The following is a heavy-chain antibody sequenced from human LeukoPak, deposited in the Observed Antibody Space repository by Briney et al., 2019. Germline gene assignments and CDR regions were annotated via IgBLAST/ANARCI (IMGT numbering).Heavy chain of an antibody. D-gene: IGHD4-17*01. J-gene: IGHJ4*02. CDR2: IYYSGST. Sequence: SETLSLTCTVSGGSISSYYWSWIRQPPGKGLEWIGYIYYSGSTNYNPSLKSRVTIPVDTSKNQFSLKLSSVTAADTAVYYCARGGHNSVTTVDYWGQGTLVTVSS. CDR1: GGSISSYY. V-gene: IGHV4-59*01. CDR3: ARGGHNSVTTVDY.